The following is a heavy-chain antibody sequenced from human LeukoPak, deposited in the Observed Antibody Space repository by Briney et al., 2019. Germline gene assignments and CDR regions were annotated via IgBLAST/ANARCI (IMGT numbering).Heavy chain of an antibody. Sequence: PGGSLRLSCAASGFTFSSYAMSWVRQASGKGLEWVSTVSGSGHTTYYADSVKGRFTISRDNSKNTLDLQINNLRAEDTALYYCAKDWSPRWLALREDAEHFHHWGQGTLVTVSS. J-gene: IGHJ1*01. V-gene: IGHV3-23*01. CDR3: AKDWSPRWLALREDAEHFHH. CDR1: GFTFSSYA. D-gene: IGHD6-19*01. CDR2: VSGSGHTT.